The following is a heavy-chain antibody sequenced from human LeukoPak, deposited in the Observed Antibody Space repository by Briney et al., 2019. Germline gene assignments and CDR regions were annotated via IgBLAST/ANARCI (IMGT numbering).Heavy chain of an antibody. V-gene: IGHV1-2*02. CDR2: INPNSGGT. CDR3: ARDYIVGATCFDY. D-gene: IGHD1-26*01. CDR1: GYTFTYRY. Sequence: ASVKVSCKASGYTFTYRYLHWVRQAPGQGLEWMGWINPNSGGTNYAQKFQGRVIMTRDTSITTAYMELSRLRSDDTAVYYCARDYIVGATCFDYWGQGTLVTVSS. J-gene: IGHJ4*02.